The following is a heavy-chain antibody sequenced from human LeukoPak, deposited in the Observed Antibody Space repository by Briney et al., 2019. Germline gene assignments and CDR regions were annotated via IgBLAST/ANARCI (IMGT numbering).Heavy chain of an antibody. J-gene: IGHJ3*02. CDR3: AHSVRKLERLIPAFDI. CDR1: GFSLSTSGVG. V-gene: IGHV2-5*01. CDR2: IYWNDDK. Sequence: SGPTLVNPTQTLTLTCTFSGFSLSTSGVGVGWIRQPPGKALEWLALIYWNDDKRYSPSLKSRLTITKDTSKNQVVLTMTNMDPVDTATYYCAHSVRKLERLIPAFDIWGQGTMVTVSS. D-gene: IGHD1-1*01.